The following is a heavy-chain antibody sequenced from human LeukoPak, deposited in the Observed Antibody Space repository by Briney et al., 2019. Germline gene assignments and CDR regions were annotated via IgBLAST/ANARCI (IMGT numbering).Heavy chain of an antibody. CDR1: GFTFSNST. V-gene: IGHV3-64*02. Sequence: PGGSLRLSCAASGFTFSNSTIHWVRQAPGKGLEYVSSISTKGRGTSYAASVKGRFIISRDNSKNTLYLQMGSLKTEDTAIYYCACGQPKKYSLFDSWGQGTLVTVSS. CDR2: ISTKGRGT. CDR3: ACGQPKKYSLFDS. D-gene: IGHD5-12*01. J-gene: IGHJ4*02.